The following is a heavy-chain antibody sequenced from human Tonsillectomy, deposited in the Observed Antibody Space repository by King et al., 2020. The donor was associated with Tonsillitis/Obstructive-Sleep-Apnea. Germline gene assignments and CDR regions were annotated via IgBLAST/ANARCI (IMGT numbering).Heavy chain of an antibody. J-gene: IGHJ5*02. D-gene: IGHD2-2*01. CDR2: ITSSGSTR. CDR1: GFTFSDYY. V-gene: IGHV3-11*01. Sequence: HVQLVESGGGLVKPGGSLRLSCAASGFTFSDYYMSWIRQAPGKGLEWVSYITSSGSTRYYADFVKGRFTMSRDNAKNSLYLQMHSLRAEDTAVCYCARVGDIVVVPAAIWFDPWGQGTLVTVSS. CDR3: ARVGDIVVVPAAIWFDP.